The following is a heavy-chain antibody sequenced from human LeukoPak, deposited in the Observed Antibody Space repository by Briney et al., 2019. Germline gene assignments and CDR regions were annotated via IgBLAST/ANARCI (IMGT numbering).Heavy chain of an antibody. J-gene: IGHJ4*02. Sequence: GGSLRLSCAASGFTFSSYAMSWVRQAPGKGLEWVSAISGSGGSTYYADSVKGRFTISRDNSKNTLYLQMNSLRAEDTAVYYCAGNDFWSGYLIDYWGQGTLVTVFS. CDR3: AGNDFWSGYLIDY. V-gene: IGHV3-23*01. CDR1: GFTFSSYA. CDR2: ISGSGGST. D-gene: IGHD3-3*01.